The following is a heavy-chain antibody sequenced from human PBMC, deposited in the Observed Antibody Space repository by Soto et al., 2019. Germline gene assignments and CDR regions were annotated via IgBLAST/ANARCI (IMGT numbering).Heavy chain of an antibody. V-gene: IGHV3-11*03. Sequence: GGSLRLSCAASGLTFSDYYMSWIRQAPGKGLEWVSYITSSGSYTKYADSVKGRFTISRDNSKNTLYLQMNSLRGEDTALYYCTNIRQLWFYYWGQGALVTVSS. CDR1: GLTFSDYY. D-gene: IGHD5-18*01. J-gene: IGHJ4*02. CDR3: TNIRQLWFYY. CDR2: ITSSGSYT.